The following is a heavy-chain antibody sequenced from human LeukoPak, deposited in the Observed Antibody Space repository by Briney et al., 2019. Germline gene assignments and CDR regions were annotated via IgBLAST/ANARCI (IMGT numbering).Heavy chain of an antibody. CDR1: GFTFRSYS. D-gene: IGHD6-19*01. Sequence: GGSLRLSCAAFGFTFRSYSMNWVRQAPGKGLEWVSSISSSSSYIYHADSVKGRFTISRDNAKNSLYLQMNSLRAEDTAVYYCARHQWLVNEGYFDYWGQGTLVTVSS. J-gene: IGHJ4*02. CDR2: ISSSSSYI. CDR3: ARHQWLVNEGYFDY. V-gene: IGHV3-21*03.